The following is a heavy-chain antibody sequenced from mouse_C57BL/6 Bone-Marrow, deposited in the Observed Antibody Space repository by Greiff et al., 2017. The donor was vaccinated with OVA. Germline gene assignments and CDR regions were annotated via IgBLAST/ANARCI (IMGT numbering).Heavy chain of an antibody. D-gene: IGHD3-3*01. V-gene: IGHV14-4*01. CDR2: IDPENGDS. CDR1: GFNIKDDY. J-gene: IGHJ3*01. CDR3: TTGGRWFAY. Sequence: VQLQQSGAELVRPGASVKLSCTASGFNIKDDYMHWVKQRPEQGLEWIGWIDPENGDSEYASKFQGKATITADTSSNTAYLQLSSLTSEDTAVYYCTTGGRWFAYWGQGTLVTVSA.